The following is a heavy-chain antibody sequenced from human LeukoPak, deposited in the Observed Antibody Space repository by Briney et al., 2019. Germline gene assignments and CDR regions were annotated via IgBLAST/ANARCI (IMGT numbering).Heavy chain of an antibody. CDR1: GYTFTGYY. D-gene: IGHD6-19*01. V-gene: IGHV1-2*02. CDR2: INPNSGGT. CDR3: ATLYSSGWFGY. J-gene: IGHJ4*02. Sequence: ASVKVSCKASGYTFTGYYMHWVRQAPGQGLEWMGWINPNSGGTKYAQKVQGRVTMTRDTSISTAYMELSRLRSDDTAVYYCATLYSSGWFGYWGQGTLVTVSS.